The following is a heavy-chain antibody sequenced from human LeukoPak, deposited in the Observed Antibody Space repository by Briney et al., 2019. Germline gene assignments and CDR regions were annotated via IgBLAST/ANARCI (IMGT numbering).Heavy chain of an antibody. CDR3: ARGGIQLWLDY. V-gene: IGHV4-34*01. CDR2: INHSGST. D-gene: IGHD5-18*01. J-gene: IGHJ4*02. CDR1: GGSFSGYY. Sequence: PSETLSLTCAVYGGSFSGYYWSWNRQPPGKGLEWIGEINHSGSTNYNPSLKSRVTISVDTSKNQFSLKLSSVTAADTAVYYCARGGIQLWLDYWGQGTLVTVSS.